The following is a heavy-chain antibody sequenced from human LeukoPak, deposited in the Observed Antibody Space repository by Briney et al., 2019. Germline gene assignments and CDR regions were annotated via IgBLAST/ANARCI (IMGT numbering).Heavy chain of an antibody. CDR2: IYYSGST. V-gene: IGHV4-39*07. D-gene: IGHD2-2*01. J-gene: IGHJ4*02. CDR1: GGSISSSSYY. Sequence: SETLSLTCTVSGGSISSSSYYWGWIRQPPGKGLESIGSIYYSGSTYYNPSLKSRVTISVDTSKNQFSLKLSSVTAADTAVYYCASQYQLLPFDYWGQGTLVTVSS. CDR3: ASQYQLLPFDY.